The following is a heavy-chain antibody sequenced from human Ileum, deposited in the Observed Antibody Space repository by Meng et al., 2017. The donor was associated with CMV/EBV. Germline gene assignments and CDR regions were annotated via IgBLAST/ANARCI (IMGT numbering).Heavy chain of an antibody. D-gene: IGHD2-8*02. CDR1: GYSISNNLW. CDR3: ARSPGFWSLDF. CDR2: ISHTGDT. J-gene: IGHJ4*02. Sequence: TCAVSGYSISNNLWWSWVRQTPGKGLEWIGEISHTGDTNYNPSLQSRVTISLDRTNNHFSLNLTSLTAADTGVYFCARSPGFWSLDFWGRGTLVTVSS. V-gene: IGHV4-4*01.